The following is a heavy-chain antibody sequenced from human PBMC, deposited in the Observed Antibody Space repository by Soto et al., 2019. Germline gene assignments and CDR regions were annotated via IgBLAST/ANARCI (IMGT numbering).Heavy chain of an antibody. V-gene: IGHV3-33*01. CDR3: AREGTMMAHDY. CDR2: IWYDGSNK. CDR1: GFTFSSYG. D-gene: IGHD3-22*01. J-gene: IGHJ4*02. Sequence: QVQLVESGGGVVQPGRSLRLSCAASGFTFSSYGMHWVRQAPGKGLEWVAVIWYDGSNKYYADSVKGRFTISRDNSKNRLYLQMNSLRAEDTAVYYCAREGTMMAHDYWGQGTLVTVSS.